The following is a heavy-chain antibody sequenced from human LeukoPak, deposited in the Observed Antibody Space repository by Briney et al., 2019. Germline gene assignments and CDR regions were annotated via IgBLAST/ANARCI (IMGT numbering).Heavy chain of an antibody. CDR2: ISSSSPI. D-gene: IGHD6-13*01. V-gene: IGHV3-48*01. CDR1: GFTFSSYS. Sequence: PGGSLRLSCAASGFTFSSYSMNWVRQAPGKGLEWVSYISSSSPIYYADSVKGRFTISRDNAKNSLYLQMNSLRAEDTAVYYCARGTIAAAGYYYFDYWGQGTQVTVSS. CDR3: ARGTIAAAGYYYFDY. J-gene: IGHJ4*02.